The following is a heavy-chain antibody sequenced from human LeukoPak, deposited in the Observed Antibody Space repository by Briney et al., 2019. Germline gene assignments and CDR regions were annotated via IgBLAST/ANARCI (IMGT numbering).Heavy chain of an antibody. CDR1: GFPFSTQS. CDR3: ARDSGDYVGAFDI. V-gene: IGHV3-48*04. D-gene: IGHD4-17*01. J-gene: IGHJ3*02. CDR2: IMSSGSVI. Sequence: PGGSLRLSCVASGFPFSTQSMNWVRQAPGKGLEWVSYIMSSGSVIKYADSVKGRFTISRDNAKNSLYLQMNSLRAEDTAVYYCARDSGDYVGAFDIWGQGTMVTVSS.